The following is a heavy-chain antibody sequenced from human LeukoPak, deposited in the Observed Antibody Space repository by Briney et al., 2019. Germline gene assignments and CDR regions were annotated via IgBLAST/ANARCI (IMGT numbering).Heavy chain of an antibody. CDR3: ARGGGFPSYYYGMDV. CDR2: ISGSGGST. V-gene: IGHV3-23*01. D-gene: IGHD3-10*01. J-gene: IGHJ6*02. CDR1: GFTFSSYA. Sequence: GGSLRLSCAASGFTFSSYAMSWVRQAPGKGLEWVSAISGSGGSTYYANSVKGRFTISRDNSKNTLYLQMNSLRAEDTAVYYCARGGGFPSYYYGMDVWGQGTAVTVSS.